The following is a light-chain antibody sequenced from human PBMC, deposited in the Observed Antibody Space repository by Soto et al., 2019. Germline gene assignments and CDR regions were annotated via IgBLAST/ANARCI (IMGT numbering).Light chain of an antibody. Sequence: EVVMTQSPATLSVSPGERATLSCRASQSVGSNLAWYQQKPGQAPRLLIYSASTRATGIPAKFSGSGSGTEFTLTISSLQSEDFAVYYCQQYNKWPQTFGQGNKVEIK. CDR2: SAS. V-gene: IGKV3-15*01. CDR1: QSVGSN. J-gene: IGKJ1*01. CDR3: QQYNKWPQT.